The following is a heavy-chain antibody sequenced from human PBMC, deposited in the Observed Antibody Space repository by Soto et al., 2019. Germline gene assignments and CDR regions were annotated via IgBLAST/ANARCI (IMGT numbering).Heavy chain of an antibody. CDR1: GYTFTDYY. J-gene: IGHJ6*02. V-gene: IGHV1-2*02. Sequence: ASVKVSCKASGYTFTDYYMHWVRQPPGQGLEWMGWINPNSGGTSYAQKFQGRVTMTRDTSISTGYMELNRLRSDDAAVYYCARDQSPCSGWPCIDFGGQGTTVTVSS. CDR2: INPNSGGT. D-gene: IGHD6-25*01. CDR3: ARDQSPCSGWPCIDF.